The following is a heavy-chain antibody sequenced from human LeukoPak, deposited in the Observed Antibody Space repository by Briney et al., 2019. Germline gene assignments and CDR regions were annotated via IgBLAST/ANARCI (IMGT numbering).Heavy chain of an antibody. CDR1: GGSISSSGYY. J-gene: IGHJ5*02. V-gene: IGHV4-39*01. D-gene: IGHD3-10*01. Sequence: SETLSLTCTVSGGSISSSGYYWGWIRQPPGKGLEWIGSIYYSGSTYYNPSLKSRVTISVDTSKNQFSLKLSSVTAADTAVYYCARHKSGSGSYRPYNWFDPWGQGTLVTVSS. CDR2: IYYSGST. CDR3: ARHKSGSGSYRPYNWFDP.